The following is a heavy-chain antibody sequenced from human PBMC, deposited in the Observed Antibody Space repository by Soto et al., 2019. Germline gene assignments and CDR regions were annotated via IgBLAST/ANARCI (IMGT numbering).Heavy chain of an antibody. Sequence: GGSMRLSCAASGFTFSSYWMHWVRQAPGKGLVWVSRINSDGSSTSYADSLKGRFTISRDNAKNTLYLQMNSLRAEDTAVYYSARTPTVPYFDYSGQGTLVTVSS. D-gene: IGHD4-4*01. CDR2: INSDGSST. J-gene: IGHJ4*02. CDR3: ARTPTVPYFDY. V-gene: IGHV3-74*01. CDR1: GFTFSSYW.